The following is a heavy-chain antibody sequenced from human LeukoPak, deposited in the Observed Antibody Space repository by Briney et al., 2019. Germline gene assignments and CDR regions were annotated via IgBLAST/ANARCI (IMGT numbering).Heavy chain of an antibody. J-gene: IGHJ4*02. CDR3: ARRGAHAGFDY. V-gene: IGHV4-34*01. CDR1: GGSFSGYY. CDR2: INHSGST. D-gene: IGHD2-15*01. Sequence: PSETLSLTCAVYGGSFSGYYWSWIRQPPGKGLEWIGEINHSGSTNYNPSLKSRVTISVDTSKNQFSLKLSSVTAADTAVYYCARRGAHAGFDYWGQGTLVTVSS.